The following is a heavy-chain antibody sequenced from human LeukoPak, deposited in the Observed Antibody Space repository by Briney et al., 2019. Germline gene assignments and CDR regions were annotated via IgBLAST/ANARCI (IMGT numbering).Heavy chain of an antibody. V-gene: IGHV1-18*01. CDR3: ARTNYDFWSGYYTGYFDY. D-gene: IGHD3-3*01. J-gene: IGHJ4*02. CDR1: GYTFTSYG. CDR2: ISAYNGNT. Sequence: APVKVSCKASGYTFTSYGISWVRQAPGQGLEWMGWISAYNGNTNYAQKLQGRVTMTTDTSTSTAYMELRSLRSDDTAVYYCARTNYDFWSGYYTGYFDYWGQGTLVTVSS.